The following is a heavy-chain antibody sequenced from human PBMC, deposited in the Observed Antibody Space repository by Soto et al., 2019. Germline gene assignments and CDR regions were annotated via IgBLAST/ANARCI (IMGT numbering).Heavy chain of an antibody. CDR2: INPKSGGT. Sequence: ASLKVTCKASGYSFTDYHIHWVRQAPGQGLEYLGRINPKSGGTSTAQKFQGWVTMTTDTSISTASMELTRLTSDDTAIYYCARGDSTDCSNGVCSFFYNHDMDVWGQGTTVTVSS. CDR1: GYSFTDYH. V-gene: IGHV1-2*04. J-gene: IGHJ6*02. D-gene: IGHD2-8*01. CDR3: ARGDSTDCSNGVCSFFYNHDMDV.